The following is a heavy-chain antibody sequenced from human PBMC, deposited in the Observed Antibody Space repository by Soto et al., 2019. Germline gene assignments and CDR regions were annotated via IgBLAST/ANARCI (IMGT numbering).Heavy chain of an antibody. D-gene: IGHD3-3*01. CDR1: GGSISSYY. CDR2: IYTSGSA. V-gene: IGHV4-4*07. CDR3: ARGHDFWSGYSGRFGMDV. Sequence: SETLSLTCTVSGGSISSYYWSWIRQPAGKGLEWIGRIYTSGSANYNPSLKSRVTMSVDTSKNQFSLKLSSVTAADTAVYYCARGHDFWSGYSGRFGMDVWGQGTTVTVSS. J-gene: IGHJ6*02.